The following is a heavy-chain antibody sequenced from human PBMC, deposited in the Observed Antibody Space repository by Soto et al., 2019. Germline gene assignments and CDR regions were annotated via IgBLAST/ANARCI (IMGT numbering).Heavy chain of an antibody. CDR2: INAGNGNT. D-gene: IGHD6-6*01. J-gene: IGHJ6*02. V-gene: IGHV1-3*01. Sequence: ASVKVSCKASGYTFTDYFMNWMRQAPGQRLEWMGWINAGNGNTKYSQKLQGRVTITRDTSSGTAYMQLSSLRSEDTAVYYCARRRGKQLVPNYDYYYYYGMDVWGQGTTVTVSS. CDR1: GYTFTDYF. CDR3: ARRRGKQLVPNYDYYYYYGMDV.